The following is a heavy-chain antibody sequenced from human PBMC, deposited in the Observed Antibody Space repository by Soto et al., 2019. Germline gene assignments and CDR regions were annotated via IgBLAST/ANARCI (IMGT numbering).Heavy chain of an antibody. CDR3: ASQLESTTYFDY. CDR2: ISHTGSH. V-gene: IGHV4-39*01. Sequence: LQLQESGPGLVKPSETLSLTCTVSGGSISNSDYFWAWMRQPPGKGLEWVGTISHTGSHRYNPSLKSRVTISVDTSKNQFSLRLPSVTAADTAVFYCASQLESTTYFDYWGRGTLVTVSS. D-gene: IGHD1-1*01. J-gene: IGHJ4*02. CDR1: GGSISNSDYF.